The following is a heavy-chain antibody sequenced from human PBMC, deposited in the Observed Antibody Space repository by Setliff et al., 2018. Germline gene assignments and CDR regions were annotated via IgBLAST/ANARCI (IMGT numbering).Heavy chain of an antibody. V-gene: IGHV4-4*07. Sequence: SETLSLTCTVSGGSISSYYWSWIRQPAGKGLEWIGRIYTSGSTNYNPSLKSRVTMSVDTSKKQFSLKLSSVTAADTAIYYCVRKRGGMVRGALNYYYGMDVWGQGTLVTVSS. CDR1: GGSISSYY. CDR3: VRKRGGMVRGALNYYYGMDV. CDR2: IYTSGST. J-gene: IGHJ6*02. D-gene: IGHD3-10*01.